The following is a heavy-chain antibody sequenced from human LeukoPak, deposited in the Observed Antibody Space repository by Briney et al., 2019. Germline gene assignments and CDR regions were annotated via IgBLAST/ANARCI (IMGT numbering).Heavy chain of an antibody. D-gene: IGHD4-17*01. CDR2: INTDVSRT. CDR3: ARDTGWYFDL. J-gene: IGHJ2*01. V-gene: IGHV3-74*01. CDR1: GFTFSNYW. Sequence: GGSLRLSCAASGFTFSNYWMHWVRHAPGKGLVWVSRINTDVSRTSYADSVKGRFTISRDNAKNTVFLQMISLRAEDTAVYYCARDTGWYFDLWGRGTLVTVSS.